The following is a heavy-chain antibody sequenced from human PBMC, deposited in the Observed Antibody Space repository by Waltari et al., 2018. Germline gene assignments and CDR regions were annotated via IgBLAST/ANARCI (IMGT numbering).Heavy chain of an antibody. CDR2: IYHSGST. V-gene: IGHV4-38-2*01. CDR3: ARVGRFTTVTSGVYFDY. J-gene: IGHJ4*02. CDR1: GYSISSGYY. D-gene: IGHD4-17*01. Sequence: QVQLQESGPGLVKPSETLSLTCAVSGYSISSGYYWGWIRQPPGKGLEWIGSIYHSGSTYYNPSLKSRVTISVDTSKNQFSLKLSSVTAADTAVYYCARVGRFTTVTSGVYFDYWGQGTLVTVSS.